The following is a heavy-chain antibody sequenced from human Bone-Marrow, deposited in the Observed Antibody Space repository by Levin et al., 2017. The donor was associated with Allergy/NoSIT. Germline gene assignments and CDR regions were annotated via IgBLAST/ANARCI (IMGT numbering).Heavy chain of an antibody. CDR1: GYMFTKYW. J-gene: IGHJ3*01. V-gene: IGHV5-51*01. CDR2: IYPDDSDT. Sequence: GESLKISCKTSGYMFTKYWIAWVRQMPGKGLEWMGTIYPDDSDTRYRSTFEGLVDISVDKYTNTAYLQWTSLRMSDTGMYFCAKSIYRGYENDAFDLWGQGTMVTVSS. CDR3: AKSIYRGYENDAFDL. D-gene: IGHD5-12*01.